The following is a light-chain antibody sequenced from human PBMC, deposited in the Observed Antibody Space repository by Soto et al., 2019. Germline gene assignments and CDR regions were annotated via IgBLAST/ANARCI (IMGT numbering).Light chain of an antibody. CDR3: QQYNSYS. J-gene: IGKJ1*01. V-gene: IGKV3-11*01. Sequence: EIVLTQSPATLSLSPGERATLSCRASQSVGSYLAWYQQKPGQAPRLLIFGASSRAPGIPARFSGSGSGTDFTLTISSLEPEDFATYYCQQYNSYSFGQGTKVEIK. CDR1: QSVGSY. CDR2: GAS.